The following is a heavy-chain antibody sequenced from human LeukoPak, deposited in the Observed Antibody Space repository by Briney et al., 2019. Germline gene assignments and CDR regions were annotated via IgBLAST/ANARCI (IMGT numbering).Heavy chain of an antibody. D-gene: IGHD3-22*01. V-gene: IGHV3-53*01. CDR2: MYSGGLT. J-gene: IGHJ4*02. CDR1: GFTVSSNY. Sequence: PGGSLRLSCAASGFTVSSNYMSWVRQAPGKGLEWVSFMYSGGLTYYSDSVKGRFTISRDNSKNTLYLQMNSLRAEDTAVYYCAKAPPYYDSSGPSEYWGQGTLVTVSS. CDR3: AKAPPYYDSSGPSEY.